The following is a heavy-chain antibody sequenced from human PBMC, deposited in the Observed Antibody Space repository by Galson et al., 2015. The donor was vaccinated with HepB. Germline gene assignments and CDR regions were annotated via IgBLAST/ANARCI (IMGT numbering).Heavy chain of an antibody. V-gene: IGHV5-51*01. CDR1: GSSFTNYW. D-gene: IGHD6-6*01. Sequence: HSGAEVKKPGESLKISCKGSGSSFTNYWIGWVRQMPGKGLEWMGIIYPGDSDTRYSPSLQGKVTISADKSINTAYLQWSSLKASDTAMYYWARHKYTNSSGDYGGQGTLFTVSS. CDR2: IYPGDSDT. CDR3: ARHKYTNSSGDY. J-gene: IGHJ4*02.